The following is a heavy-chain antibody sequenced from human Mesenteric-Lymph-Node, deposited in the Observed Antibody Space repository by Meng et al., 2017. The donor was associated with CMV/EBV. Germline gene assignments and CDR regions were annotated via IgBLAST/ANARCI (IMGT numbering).Heavy chain of an antibody. CDR3: AKKYNYYGDYGIVEYYFDY. Sequence: GGSLRLSCAVSGFTFGYFGMHWVRQAPAKGLEWVAIISYDGNNKYYADSVKGRFTISRDNSKNTLYLQMNSLRADDTAVYYCAKKYNYYGDYGIVEYYFDYWGQGTLVTVSS. J-gene: IGHJ4*02. V-gene: IGHV3-30*12. D-gene: IGHD4-17*01. CDR2: ISYDGNNK. CDR1: GFTFGYFG.